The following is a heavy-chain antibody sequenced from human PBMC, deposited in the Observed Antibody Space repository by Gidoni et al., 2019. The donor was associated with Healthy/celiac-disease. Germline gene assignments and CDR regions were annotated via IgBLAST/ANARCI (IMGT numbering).Heavy chain of an antibody. Sequence: EVQLLESVGGFVQPGGSLRACCAASVFTFSSHAMSWVRQAPGRGLGWVSAISGSGGSTSYADSVKGRFTISRDNSKNTLYLQMNSLRAEDTAVYYCAKENSGWGYYFDYWGQGTLVTVSS. D-gene: IGHD6-19*01. V-gene: IGHV3-23*01. J-gene: IGHJ4*02. CDR3: AKENSGWGYYFDY. CDR1: VFTFSSHA. CDR2: ISGSGGST.